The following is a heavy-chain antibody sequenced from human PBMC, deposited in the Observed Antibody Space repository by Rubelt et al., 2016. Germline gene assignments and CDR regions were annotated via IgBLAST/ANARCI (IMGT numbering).Heavy chain of an antibody. CDR1: GGSISSSNW. CDR2: IHYSGIT. Sequence: QVQLQESGPGLVKPSGTLSLTCAVSGGSISSSNWWSWVRQPPGKGLEWIGYIHYSGITKYNPSLKSRVTMSVDTSKNQFSLNLSSVTAPDTAVYFCARHYHYTSTWPFDSWGQGTLVTVSS. V-gene: IGHV4-4*02. CDR3: ARHYHYTSTWPFDS. D-gene: IGHD3-22*01. J-gene: IGHJ4*02.